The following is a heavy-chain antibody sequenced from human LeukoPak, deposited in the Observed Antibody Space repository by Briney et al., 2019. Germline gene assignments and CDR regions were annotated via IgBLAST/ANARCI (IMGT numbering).Heavy chain of an antibody. CDR1: GFTFSDYY. J-gene: IGHJ4*02. CDR3: ARSDYGDYVDY. D-gene: IGHD4-17*01. Sequence: GGSLRLSCAVSGFTFSDYYMSWIRPAPGKGLGWVSYISSSGSTIYYADSVKGRFTIYRDNAKNSLYLQMNSLRAEDTAVYYCARSDYGDYVDYWGQGTLATVSS. CDR2: ISSSGSTI. V-gene: IGHV3-11*04.